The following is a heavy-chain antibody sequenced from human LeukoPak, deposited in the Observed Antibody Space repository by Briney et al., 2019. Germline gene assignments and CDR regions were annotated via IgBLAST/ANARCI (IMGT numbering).Heavy chain of an antibody. CDR3: AIELPTYGMDV. V-gene: IGHV4-39*01. CDR2: IYYSGST. J-gene: IGHJ6*02. Sequence: SETLSLTCTVSGGSISSSSYYWGWIRQPPGKGLEWIGSIYYSGSTYYNPSLKSRVTISVDTSKNQFSLKLSSVTAADTAVYYCAIELPTYGMDVWGQGTTVTVSS. D-gene: IGHD1-7*01. CDR1: GGSISSSSYY.